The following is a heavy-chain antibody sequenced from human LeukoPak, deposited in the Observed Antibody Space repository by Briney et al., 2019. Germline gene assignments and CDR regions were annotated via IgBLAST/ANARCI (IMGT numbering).Heavy chain of an antibody. CDR1: GGTFSSYA. CDR2: IIPIFGTA. J-gene: IGHJ4*02. Sequence: SVKVSCKASGGTFSSYAISWVRQAPGQGLEWMGGIIPIFGTANYAQKFQGRVTISADESTSTVYMELSSLRSEDTAVFYCARDEIAVAGFGTFDYWGQGTLVTVSS. D-gene: IGHD6-19*01. V-gene: IGHV1-69*13. CDR3: ARDEIAVAGFGTFDY.